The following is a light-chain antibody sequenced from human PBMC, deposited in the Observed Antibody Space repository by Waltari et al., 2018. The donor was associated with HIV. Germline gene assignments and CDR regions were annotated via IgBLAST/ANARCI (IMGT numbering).Light chain of an antibody. V-gene: IGLV7-43*01. CDR2: SSN. CDR1: TGALSTSSY. J-gene: IGLJ3*02. Sequence: VVTQEPSLTVSPGGTVTLTCSSSTGALSTSSYPSWLQQRPGQATRPLILSSNKRHSWTPDHFSGSLLGDKAALTLLPVQPEDEADYYCLLYYGGSRPSWVFGGGTKLTVL. CDR3: LLYYGGSRPSWV.